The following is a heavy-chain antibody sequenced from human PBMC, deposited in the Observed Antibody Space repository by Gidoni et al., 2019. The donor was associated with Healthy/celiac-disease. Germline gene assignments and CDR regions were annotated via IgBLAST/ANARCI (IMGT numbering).Heavy chain of an antibody. CDR1: GFTFSSYA. CDR2: SSGSGGST. Sequence: VQLLLSGGGLVQPGGSLRLSCAASGFTFSSYAISWVRQAPGKGLEWVSASSGSGGSTYYADAVKGRFTISRDNSKNTLYLKMNSLRAEDTAVYYCAKDGRDYYYMDVWGKGTTVTVSS. CDR3: AKDGRDYYYMDV. J-gene: IGHJ6*03. D-gene: IGHD1-26*01. V-gene: IGHV3-23*01.